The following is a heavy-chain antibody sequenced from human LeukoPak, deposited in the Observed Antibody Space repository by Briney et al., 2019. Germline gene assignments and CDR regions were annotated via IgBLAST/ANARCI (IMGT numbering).Heavy chain of an antibody. J-gene: IGHJ4*02. V-gene: IGHV4-61*01. D-gene: IGHD2-15*01. CDR2: ISYIGST. CDR3: ARTKLYCSGGSCYSSLDY. CDR1: GGSISSGSYY. Sequence: RASQTLSLTCTVSGGSISSGSYYWSWIRQPPGKGLEWIGYISYIGSTIYNPSLKSRVTISVDTSKNQFSLKLTSVTAADTAVYYCARTKLYCSGGSCYSSLDYWGQGTLVTVSS.